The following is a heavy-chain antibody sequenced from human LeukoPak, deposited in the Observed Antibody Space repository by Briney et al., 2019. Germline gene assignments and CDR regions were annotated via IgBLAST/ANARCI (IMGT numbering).Heavy chain of an antibody. CDR3: ARIYDSSGYYYGNSDAFDI. V-gene: IGHV4-59*08. J-gene: IGHJ3*02. CDR1: GGSISTYS. CDR2: MYYSGTT. D-gene: IGHD3-22*01. Sequence: SETLSLTCSVSGGSISTYSWSWIRLPPGKGLEWVGHMYYSGTTKYNPSLKSRVTISVDTSKNQFSLKLSSVTAADTAVYYCARIYDSSGYYYGNSDAFDIWGQGTMVTVSS.